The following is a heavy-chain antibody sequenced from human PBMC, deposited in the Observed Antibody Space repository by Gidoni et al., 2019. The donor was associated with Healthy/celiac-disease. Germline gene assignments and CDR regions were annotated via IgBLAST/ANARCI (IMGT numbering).Heavy chain of an antibody. J-gene: IGHJ3*02. CDR1: GLSLSTSGVG. V-gene: IGHV2-5*02. CDR2: IYWDDDK. Sequence: QITLKDSGPTLVKPTQPLTLTCTFSGLSLSTSGVGVGWIRQPPGKALEWLALIYWDDDKRYSPSLKSRLTITKDTSKNQVVLTMTNMDPVDTATYYCARKTYYYDSSGPGAFDIWGQGTMVTVSS. D-gene: IGHD3-22*01. CDR3: ARKTYYYDSSGPGAFDI.